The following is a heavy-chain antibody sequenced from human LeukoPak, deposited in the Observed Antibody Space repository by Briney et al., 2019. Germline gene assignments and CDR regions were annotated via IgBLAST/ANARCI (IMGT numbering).Heavy chain of an antibody. D-gene: IGHD2-15*01. CDR2: ISGSGGST. J-gene: IGHJ4*02. CDR1: GFTFSSYA. V-gene: IGHV3-23*01. CDR3: AKVIVVVVAAFDY. Sequence: PGGSLRLSCEASGFTFSSYAMSWVRQAPGKGLEWVSAISGSGGSTYYADSVKGRFTISRDNSKNTLYLQMNSLRAEDTAVYYCAKVIVVVVAAFDYWGQGTLVTVSS.